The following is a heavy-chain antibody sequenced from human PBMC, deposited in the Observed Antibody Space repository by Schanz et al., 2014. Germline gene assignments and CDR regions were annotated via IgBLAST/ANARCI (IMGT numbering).Heavy chain of an antibody. CDR2: LSEGGGGT. CDR1: GFTFSSYW. Sequence: EVQLVESGGGLVQPGGSLRLSCAASGFTFSSYWMHWVRQVPGKGLVWVSALSEGGGGTHYADSVRGRFTISSDSSKTTLYLQMSSRRADDTAVYYCAKAADWPVTRFDPWGQGTLVTVSS. D-gene: IGHD3-9*01. CDR3: AKAADWPVTRFDP. V-gene: IGHV3-23*04. J-gene: IGHJ5*02.